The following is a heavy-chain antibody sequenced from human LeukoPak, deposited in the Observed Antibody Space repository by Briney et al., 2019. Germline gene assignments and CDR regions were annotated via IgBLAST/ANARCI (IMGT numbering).Heavy chain of an antibody. D-gene: IGHD5-18*01. CDR2: ICTSGSP. CDR3: ASPRGFSYGYFDY. V-gene: IGHV4-4*07. CDR1: EVSMKSYH. Sequence: PSETLSLTCSVSEVSMKSYHWSWIRQPAGKGLEWVGRICTSGSPDYNPSLMSRVTMSVDTSKNQFSLKLGSVSATDTAVYYCASPRGFSYGYFDYWGQGTLVTVSS. J-gene: IGHJ4*02.